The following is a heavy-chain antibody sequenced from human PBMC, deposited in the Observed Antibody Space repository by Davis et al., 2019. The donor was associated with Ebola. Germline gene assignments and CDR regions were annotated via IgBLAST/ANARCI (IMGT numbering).Heavy chain of an antibody. Sequence: PSETLSLTCIVSGGSISSYYWSWIRQPPGKGLEWIGRIYASGSINYNPSLKSRVTMSVDTSKNQFSLRLTSVTAADTAVYYCARDRGYYYEGAFDIWGPGTMVTVSS. CDR3: ARDRGYYYEGAFDI. D-gene: IGHD3-22*01. CDR1: GGSISSYY. J-gene: IGHJ3*02. CDR2: IYASGSI. V-gene: IGHV4-4*07.